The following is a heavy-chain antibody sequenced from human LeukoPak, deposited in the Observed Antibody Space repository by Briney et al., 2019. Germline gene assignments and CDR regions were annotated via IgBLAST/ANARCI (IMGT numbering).Heavy chain of an antibody. D-gene: IGHD6-13*01. CDR1: GYTLTELS. CDR2: FDPEDGET. J-gene: IGHJ4*02. V-gene: IGHV1-24*01. CDR3: ATDSRPWQQLPHFDY. Sequence: ASVKVSCKVSGYTLTELSMHWVRQAPGKGLEWMGGFDPEDGETIYAQKFQGRVTMTEDTSTDTAYMELSSLRSEDTAVYYCATDSRPWQQLPHFDYWGQGTLVTVSS.